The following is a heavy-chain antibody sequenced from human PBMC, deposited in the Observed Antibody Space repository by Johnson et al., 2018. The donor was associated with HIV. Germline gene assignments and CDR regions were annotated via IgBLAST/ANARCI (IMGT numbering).Heavy chain of an antibody. V-gene: IGHV3-53*01. D-gene: IGHD3-16*01. CDR2: IYSGGNT. CDR1: GFTVTSTY. Sequence: EQLVESGGGVVQPGGSLRLSCAASGFTVTSTYMSWVRQAPGKGLEWVSVIYSGGNTNYVDSVKGRFTISRDNSKNTLYLQMNSLRAEDTAVYYCAREWGGITFGGVIPRNAFDIWGQGTMVTVSS. J-gene: IGHJ3*02. CDR3: AREWGGITFGGVIPRNAFDI.